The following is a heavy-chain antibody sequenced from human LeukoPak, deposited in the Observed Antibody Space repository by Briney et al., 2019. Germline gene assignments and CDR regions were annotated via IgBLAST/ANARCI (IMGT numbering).Heavy chain of an antibody. CDR1: GFTSSSYG. J-gene: IGHJ6*02. V-gene: IGHV3-30*18. CDR2: ISYDGSNK. D-gene: IGHD3-10*01. CDR3: AKTVVRGVSRYGMDV. Sequence: GRSLRLSCAASGFTSSSYGMHWVRQAPGKGLEWVAVISYDGSNKYYADSVKGRFTISRDNSKNTLYLQMNSLRAEDTAVYCFAKTVVRGVSRYGMDVWGQGTRVSVSS.